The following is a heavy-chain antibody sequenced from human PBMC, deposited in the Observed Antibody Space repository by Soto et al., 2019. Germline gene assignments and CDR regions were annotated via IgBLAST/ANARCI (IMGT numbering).Heavy chain of an antibody. CDR2: IYHTGNA. Sequence: SETLSLTCSVSGDSISNSRFYWAWIRQPPGEGLEWIGSIYHTGNAYYNPSLKSRVTISVDTSKNQFSLKLTSVTAADAALYYCARHPSDFWFDPWGQGTLVTVS. V-gene: IGHV4-39*01. D-gene: IGHD2-21*02. CDR3: ARHPSDFWFDP. J-gene: IGHJ5*02. CDR1: GDSISNSRFY.